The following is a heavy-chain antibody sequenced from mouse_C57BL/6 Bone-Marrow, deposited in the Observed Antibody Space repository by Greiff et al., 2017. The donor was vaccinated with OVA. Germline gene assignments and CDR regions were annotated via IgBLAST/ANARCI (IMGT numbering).Heavy chain of an antibody. J-gene: IGHJ4*01. CDR3: AGRNYSNLYYAMDY. CDR2: INPNYGTT. CDR1: GYSFTDYN. V-gene: IGHV1-39*01. D-gene: IGHD2-5*01. Sequence: EVQLQQSGPELVKPGASVKISCKASGYSFTDYNMNWVQQSHGKSLEWIGVINPNYGTTSYNQKFNGKATLTVDQSASTAYMQLNSLTSEDSAVYYSAGRNYSNLYYAMDYWGQGTSVTVSS.